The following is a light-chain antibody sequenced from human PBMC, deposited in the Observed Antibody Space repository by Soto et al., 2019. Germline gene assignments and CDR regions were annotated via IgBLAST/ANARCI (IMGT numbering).Light chain of an antibody. CDR3: SSYISSDAFE. J-gene: IGLJ2*01. V-gene: IGLV2-14*01. CDR1: SSDVGGYNY. Sequence: QSALTQPASVSGSPGQSITISCTGTSSDVGGYNYVSWYQQHPGKAPKLIIYDVSRRPSGVSSRFSGSKSGNTASLTISGLQAEDEADYYCSSYISSDAFEFGGGTKLTVL. CDR2: DVS.